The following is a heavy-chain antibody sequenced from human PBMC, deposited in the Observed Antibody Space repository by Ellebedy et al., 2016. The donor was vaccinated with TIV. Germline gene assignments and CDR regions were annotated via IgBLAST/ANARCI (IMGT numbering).Heavy chain of an antibody. Sequence: PGGSLRLSCAVSGFTFSSYWMHRVRQAPGKGLVWVSSINGDGSSTNYADSVKGRFTISRDNAKNTLYLQMNSLRAEDTAVYYCARAIGYAAHWGQGSLVTVSS. V-gene: IGHV3-74*01. J-gene: IGHJ4*02. D-gene: IGHD2-8*01. CDR3: ARAIGYAAH. CDR2: INGDGSST. CDR1: GFTFSSYW.